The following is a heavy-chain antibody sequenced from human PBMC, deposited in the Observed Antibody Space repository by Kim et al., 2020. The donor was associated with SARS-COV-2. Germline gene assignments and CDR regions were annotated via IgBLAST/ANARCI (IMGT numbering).Heavy chain of an antibody. CDR1: GYTFKRYD. D-gene: IGHD5-18*01. V-gene: IGHV1-8*01. J-gene: IGHJ4*02. Sequence: ASVKVSFKASGYTFKRYDINWVRQATGHGPEWMGWMYPDNGKTGYAEKFQGRVTMTRDSAISTGYMELSDLRSDDTAIYYCVRGAAPMVSGGGHWGQGTLVIVSS. CDR2: MYPDNGKT. CDR3: VRGAAPMVSGGGH.